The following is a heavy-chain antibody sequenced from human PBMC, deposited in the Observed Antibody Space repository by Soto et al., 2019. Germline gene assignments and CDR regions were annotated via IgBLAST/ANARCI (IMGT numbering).Heavy chain of an antibody. CDR3: ARDSGAAAMATGYYYGMDV. D-gene: IGHD5-18*01. CDR2: IIPIFGTA. J-gene: IGHJ6*02. CDR1: GGTFSSYA. V-gene: IGHV1-69*01. Sequence: QVQLVQSGAEVKKPGSSVKVSCKASGGTFSSYAISWVRQAPGQGLEWMGGIIPIFGTANYAQKFQGSVTITADESTSTAYRELGSLRSEDTAVYYCARDSGAAAMATGYYYGMDVWGQGTTVTVSS.